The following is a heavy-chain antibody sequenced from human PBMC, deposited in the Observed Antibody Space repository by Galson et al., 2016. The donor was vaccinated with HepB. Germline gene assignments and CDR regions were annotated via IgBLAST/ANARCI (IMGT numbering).Heavy chain of an antibody. CDR3: ARRSRLNYYDHYNMDV. V-gene: IGHV3-30*03. CDR2: ISFDGKTK. CDR1: GFTVSSHG. D-gene: IGHD3-16*01. Sequence: SLRLSCAASGFTVSSHGMHWVRPAPGKGLEWVAVISFDGKTKYYADSVKGRLIISRANSANSLYLQINSLRRDDTAVYYCARRSRLNYYDHYNMDVWGLGTTVIVSS. J-gene: IGHJ6*02.